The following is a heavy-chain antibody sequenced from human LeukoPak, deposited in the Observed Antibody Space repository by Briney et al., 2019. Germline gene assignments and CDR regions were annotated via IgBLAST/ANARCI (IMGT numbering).Heavy chain of an antibody. J-gene: IGHJ4*02. CDR2: IDYSGGT. Sequence: SETLSLTCTVSGGSLSSSSYYWGWIRQPPGKGLEWIGSIDYSGGTYYNPSLKSRVTISVDTSKNQFSLKLSSVTAADTAVYYCARDLALGYCPSSSCSSPLFDFWGQGALATVSS. CDR1: GGSLSSSSYY. D-gene: IGHD2-2*01. CDR3: ARDLALGYCPSSSCSSPLFDF. V-gene: IGHV4-39*02.